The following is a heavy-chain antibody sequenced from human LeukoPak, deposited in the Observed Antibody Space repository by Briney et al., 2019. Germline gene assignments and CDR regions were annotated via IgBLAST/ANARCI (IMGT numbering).Heavy chain of an antibody. D-gene: IGHD5-18*01. CDR2: IFYSGST. J-gene: IGHJ6*03. CDR1: GGSISTYY. CDR3: ARGRAIQLWSPYYYYYMDV. V-gene: IGHV4-59*12. Sequence: SETLSLTCTVSGGSISTYYWSWIRQPPGKGLEWIGYIFYSGSTNYNPSLKSRVTISVDTSKNQFSLKLSSVTAADTAVYYCARGRAIQLWSPYYYYYMDVWGKGTTVTVSS.